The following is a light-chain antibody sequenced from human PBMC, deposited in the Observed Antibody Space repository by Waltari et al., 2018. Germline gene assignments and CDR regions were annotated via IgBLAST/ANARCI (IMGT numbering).Light chain of an antibody. CDR1: QSLLYSDGKTY. CDR2: KVS. J-gene: IGKJ1*01. V-gene: IGKV2-30*01. CDR3: MQGTHWPWT. Sequence: DVVMTQSPLSLPVTLGQAAFISCRSSQSLLYSDGKTYLSWFHQRPGQSPRRLIYKVSARDSGVPDRFDGSGSGTEFALHINRVEADDVGVYYCMQGTHWPWTFGPGTKVEIK.